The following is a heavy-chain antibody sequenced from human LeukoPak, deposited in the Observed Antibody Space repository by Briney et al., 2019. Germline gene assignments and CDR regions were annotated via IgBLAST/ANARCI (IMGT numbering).Heavy chain of an antibody. J-gene: IGHJ3*02. D-gene: IGHD2-2*01. CDR1: GFTFSSYW. CDR3: ARERGVGAFDI. Sequence: GGSLRLSCAASGFTFSSYWMSWVRQAPGKGLEWVANIKQDGSEKYYVDSVKGRFTISRDNAKNSLYLQMNSLRAEDTAVYYCARERGVGAFDIWGQGTMVTVSP. CDR2: IKQDGSEK. V-gene: IGHV3-7*01.